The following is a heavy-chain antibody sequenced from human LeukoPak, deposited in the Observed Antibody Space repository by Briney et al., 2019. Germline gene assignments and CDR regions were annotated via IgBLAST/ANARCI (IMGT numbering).Heavy chain of an antibody. CDR3: RIAVAGTGIDY. D-gene: IGHD6-19*01. J-gene: IGHJ4*02. CDR1: GYTFTSYY. CDR2: INPSGGST. V-gene: IGHV1-46*01. Sequence: ASVKVSCKASGYTFTSYYMHWVRQAPGQGLEWMGIINPSGGSTSYAQKFQGRVTMTRDMSTSTVYMELSSLRSEDTAVYYCRIAVAGTGIDYWGQGTLVTVSS.